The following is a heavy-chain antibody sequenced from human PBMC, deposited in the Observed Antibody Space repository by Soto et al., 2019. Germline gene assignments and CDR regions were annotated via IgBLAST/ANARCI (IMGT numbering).Heavy chain of an antibody. D-gene: IGHD2-15*01. V-gene: IGHV3-21*01. Sequence: GGSLRLSCAASGFTFSSYSMNWVRQAPGKGLEWVSSISSSSSYIYYADSVKGRFTISRDNAKNSLYLQMNSLRAEDTAVYYCARDRVVVAATHNYYYGMDVWGQGTTVTVSS. CDR2: ISSSSSYI. CDR1: GFTFSSYS. CDR3: ARDRVVVAATHNYYYGMDV. J-gene: IGHJ6*02.